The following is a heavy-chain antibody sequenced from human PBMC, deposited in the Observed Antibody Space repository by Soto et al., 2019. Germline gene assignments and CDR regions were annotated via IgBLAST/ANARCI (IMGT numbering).Heavy chain of an antibody. CDR1: GFTFSSYG. CDR3: AKDRLASAGVARFDP. V-gene: IGHV3-23*01. CDR2: ISGSGVNT. J-gene: IGHJ5*02. D-gene: IGHD3-3*01. Sequence: HPGGSLRLSCAASGFTFSSYGMSWVRQTPGLGLEWVSTISGSGVNTYYADAVKGRFTISRDNSGNMLFPQMDSLRADDTAVYYCAKDRLASAGVARFDPWGQGTLVTVSS.